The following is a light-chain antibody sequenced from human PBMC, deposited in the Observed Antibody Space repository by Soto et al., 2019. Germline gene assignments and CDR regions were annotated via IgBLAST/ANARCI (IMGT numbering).Light chain of an antibody. Sequence: EIVLTQSPGTLSLSPGERATLSCRASQSVSSSYLAWYQQKPGQAPRLLIYGASSRATGIPDRFSGSGSGTDFTLTISSLEPEDFAVYYCQHRSSWPITFGQGTRLEI. J-gene: IGKJ5*01. CDR2: GAS. V-gene: IGKV3D-20*02. CDR3: QHRSSWPIT. CDR1: QSVSSSY.